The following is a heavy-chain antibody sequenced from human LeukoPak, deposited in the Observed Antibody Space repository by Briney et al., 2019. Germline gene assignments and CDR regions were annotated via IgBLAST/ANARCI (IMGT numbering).Heavy chain of an antibody. J-gene: IGHJ5*02. D-gene: IGHD3-10*01. V-gene: IGHV1-69*06. CDR1: GGTFSSYA. CDR3: ARVEKYYGSGSYSNWFDP. CDR2: IIPIFGTA. Sequence: VASVKVSCKASGGTFSSYAISWVRQAPGQGLEWMGGIIPIFGTANYAQKFQGRATITADKSTSTAYRELSSLRSEDTAVYYCARVEKYYGSGSYSNWFDPWGQGTLVTVSS.